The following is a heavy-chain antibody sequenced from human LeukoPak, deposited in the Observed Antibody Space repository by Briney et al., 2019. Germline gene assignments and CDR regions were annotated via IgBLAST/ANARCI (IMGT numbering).Heavy chain of an antibody. Sequence: PGGSLRLSCAASGFTFHDYAMHWVRQAPGKGLEWVSGISWNSGIIGYADSVKGRFTTSRDNAKNSLYLQMNRLRPEDTALYYCTKDSVAMVTTSDYWGQGTLVTVSS. J-gene: IGHJ4*02. CDR2: ISWNSGII. CDR3: TKDSVAMVTTSDY. D-gene: IGHD5-18*01. V-gene: IGHV3-9*01. CDR1: GFTFHDYA.